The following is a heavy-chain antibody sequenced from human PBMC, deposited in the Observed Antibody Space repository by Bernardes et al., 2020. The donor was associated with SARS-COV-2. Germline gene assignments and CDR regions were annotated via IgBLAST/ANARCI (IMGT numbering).Heavy chain of an antibody. CDR2: IIWNSGLI. Sequence: GGSLRLSCAASGFTFDDYAMHWVRQGPGKGLEWVSSIIWNSGLIGYADSVKGRFTISRDNSKNSLYLQMNSLRTEDTAFYYCVKDIGYCSTTSCPQDHYYGMDVWGQGTTVTVSS. CDR3: VKDIGYCSTTSCPQDHYYGMDV. V-gene: IGHV3-9*01. CDR1: GFTFDDYA. D-gene: IGHD2-2*01. J-gene: IGHJ6*02.